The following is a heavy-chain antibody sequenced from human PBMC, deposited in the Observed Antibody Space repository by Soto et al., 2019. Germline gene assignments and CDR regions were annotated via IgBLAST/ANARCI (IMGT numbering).Heavy chain of an antibody. CDR1: GYSFPTYW. CDR3: ARSRVSTPRLEDPFDI. Sequence: GASLKISCKGSGYSFPTYWLAWVRQTPGRGLEYMGIIYPGDSDSKYSPAFQGQVTISADKSINTAYLQWTSLKASDTAIYYCARSRVSTPRLEDPFDIWGQGTMVTVS. CDR2: IYPGDSDS. V-gene: IGHV5-51*01. D-gene: IGHD5-12*01. J-gene: IGHJ3*02.